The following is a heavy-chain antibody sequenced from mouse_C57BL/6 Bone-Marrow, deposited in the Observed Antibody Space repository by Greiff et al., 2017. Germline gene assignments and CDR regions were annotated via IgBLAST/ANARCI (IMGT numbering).Heavy chain of an antibody. CDR2: IDPSDSYT. J-gene: IGHJ3*01. V-gene: IGHV1-50*01. Sequence: QVQLQQSGAELVKPGASVKLSCKASGYTFTSYWMQWVKQRPGQGLEWIGEIDPSDSYTNYNQKFKGKATLTVDTSSSTAYMQLSSLTSEDSAVYYCARGGYYGSSLAWFAYWGQGTLVTVSA. D-gene: IGHD1-1*01. CDR3: ARGGYYGSSLAWFAY. CDR1: GYTFTSYW.